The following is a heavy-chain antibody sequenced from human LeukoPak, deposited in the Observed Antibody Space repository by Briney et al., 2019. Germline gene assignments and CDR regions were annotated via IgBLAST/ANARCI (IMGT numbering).Heavy chain of an antibody. D-gene: IGHD3-22*01. Sequence: QPGGSLRLSCAASGFTFSTYAMSWVRRAPGKGLEWVSSLSGSGDATYHAESVKGRFTMSRDNPENMVYLQMNSLRAEDTAVYYCAKGGPQLYYDSSGYYFLDYWGQGTLVTVSS. CDR3: AKGGPQLYYDSSGYYFLDY. V-gene: IGHV3-23*01. CDR1: GFTFSTYA. J-gene: IGHJ4*02. CDR2: LSGSGDAT.